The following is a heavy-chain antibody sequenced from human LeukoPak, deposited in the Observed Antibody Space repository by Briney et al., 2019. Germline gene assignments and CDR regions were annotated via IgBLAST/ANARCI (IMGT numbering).Heavy chain of an antibody. CDR3: AKKKGGYKYDDFFDY. V-gene: IGHV3-30*18. CDR2: VSYDGNTK. J-gene: IGHJ4*02. Sequence: SGRSLRLSCAASGFTFSSYGMHWVRQAPGKGLEWVAVVSYDGNTKYYADSVKVRFTISRDNSKNTLFLQMNSLRTEDTAVYYCAKKKGGYKYDDFFDYWGQGTLVTVSS. D-gene: IGHD5-24*01. CDR1: GFTFSSYG.